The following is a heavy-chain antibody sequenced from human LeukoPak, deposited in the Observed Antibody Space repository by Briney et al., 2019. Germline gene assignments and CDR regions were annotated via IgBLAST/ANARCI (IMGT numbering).Heavy chain of an antibody. V-gene: IGHV1-18*01. Sequence: SAVKVSCKASGYTFTSYGISWVRQAPGQGLEGMGWISAYKGNTNYAQKLQGRVTVTTDTSTSPVYMELRSLRSDDTAVYYCARALDKGATPGFDYWGQGTLVTV. J-gene: IGHJ4*02. CDR1: GYTFTSYG. D-gene: IGHD1-26*01. CDR3: ARALDKGATPGFDY. CDR2: ISAYKGNT.